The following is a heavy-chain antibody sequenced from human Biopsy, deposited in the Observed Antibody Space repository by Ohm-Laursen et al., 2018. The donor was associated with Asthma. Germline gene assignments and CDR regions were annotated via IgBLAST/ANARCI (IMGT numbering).Heavy chain of an antibody. D-gene: IGHD4-17*01. Sequence: ASVKVSCKISGYSLTDLSMHWVRQAPGQGLEWMGGHDHEEGGTVNARRFQGRVTMSEDTSTDTAYMELSSLCSDDTAVYYCASDFPKDYVRYNFQFWGQGTLVTVSS. V-gene: IGHV1-24*01. CDR3: ASDFPKDYVRYNFQF. CDR2: HDHEEGGT. J-gene: IGHJ4*02. CDR1: GYSLTDLS.